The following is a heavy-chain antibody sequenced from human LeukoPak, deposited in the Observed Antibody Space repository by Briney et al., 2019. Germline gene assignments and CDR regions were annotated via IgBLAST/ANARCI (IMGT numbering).Heavy chain of an antibody. CDR1: GFTLSSYE. V-gene: IGHV3-48*03. J-gene: IGHJ4*02. CDR2: ISSSGTTK. D-gene: IGHD6-19*01. Sequence: SGGSLRLSCAASGFTLSSYEMNWVRQAPGKGLEWLSYISSSGTTKYYADSVKGRFTISRDNAKNSLYLQMNSLRAEDTAVYYCARGSYSSGYYFDYWGQGTLVTVSS. CDR3: ARGSYSSGYYFDY.